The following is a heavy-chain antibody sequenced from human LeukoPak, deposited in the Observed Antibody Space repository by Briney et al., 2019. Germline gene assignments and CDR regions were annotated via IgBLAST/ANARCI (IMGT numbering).Heavy chain of an antibody. CDR1: GGSISSSSYY. J-gene: IGHJ5*02. CDR3: ARREYNWNHPSGFDP. V-gene: IGHV4-39*01. D-gene: IGHD1-20*01. Sequence: SETLSLTCTVSGGSISSSSYYWGWIRQPPGKGLEWIGSIYYSGSTYYNPSLKSRVTISVDTSKNQFSLKLSSVTAADTAVYYCARREYNWNHPSGFDPWGQGTLVTVSS. CDR2: IYYSGST.